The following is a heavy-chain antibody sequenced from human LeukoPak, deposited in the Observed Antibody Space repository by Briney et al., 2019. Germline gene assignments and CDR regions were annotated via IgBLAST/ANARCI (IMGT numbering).Heavy chain of an antibody. V-gene: IGHV3-23*01. CDR2: ISGSGGDT. CDR1: GFTFSTYA. J-gene: IGHJ4*02. Sequence: GGPLELSCAASGFTFSTYAMSWVRQAPGKGLEWVSGISGSGGDTYYADSVKGRFTISRDNSKNTLYLQMNSLRAEDTAVYYCAKDRSCTNNICHGDFDYWGQGTLVTVSS. CDR3: AKDRSCTNNICHGDFDY. D-gene: IGHD2-8*01.